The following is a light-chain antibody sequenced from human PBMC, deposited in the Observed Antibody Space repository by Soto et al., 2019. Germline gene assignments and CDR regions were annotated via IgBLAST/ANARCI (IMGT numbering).Light chain of an antibody. CDR3: QQYRWTPFT. CDR1: RSLLHSPNNKNY. V-gene: IGKV4-1*01. Sequence: DIVMTQSPDSLAVSLGERATINCKSSRSLLHSPNNKNYLAWYQQKPSQPPKLLIYWASTRESGVPDRFSGSGSGTDFTLTISSLQAEDVAVYFCQQYRWTPFTSGPGTKVDIK. CDR2: WAS. J-gene: IGKJ3*01.